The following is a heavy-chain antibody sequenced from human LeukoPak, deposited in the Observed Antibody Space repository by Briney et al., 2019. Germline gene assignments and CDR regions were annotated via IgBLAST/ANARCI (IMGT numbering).Heavy chain of an antibody. CDR1: GGSFSGYY. D-gene: IGHD6-19*01. J-gene: IGHJ6*03. V-gene: IGHV4-34*01. Sequence: SETLSLTCAVYGGSFSGYYWSWIRQPPGKGLEWIGEINHSGSTNYNPSLKSRVTISVDTSKNQFSLKLSSVTAADTAVHYCARLRGSGWSPLRSVYYYYYMDVWGKGTTVTISS. CDR2: INHSGST. CDR3: ARLRGSGWSPLRSVYYYYYMDV.